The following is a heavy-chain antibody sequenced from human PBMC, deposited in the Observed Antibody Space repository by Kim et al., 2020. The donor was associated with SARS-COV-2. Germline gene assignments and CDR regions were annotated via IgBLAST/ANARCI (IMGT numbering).Heavy chain of an antibody. D-gene: IGHD5-12*01. CDR3: AREGGRDGYNWGWFDP. V-gene: IGHV4-59*01. Sequence: SETLSLTCTVSGGSISSYYWSWIRQPPGKGLEWIGYIYYSGSTNYNPSLKSRVTISVDTSKNQFSLKLSSVTAADTAVYYCAREGGRDGYNWGWFDPWGQGTLVTVSS. CDR2: IYYSGST. J-gene: IGHJ5*02. CDR1: GGSISSYY.